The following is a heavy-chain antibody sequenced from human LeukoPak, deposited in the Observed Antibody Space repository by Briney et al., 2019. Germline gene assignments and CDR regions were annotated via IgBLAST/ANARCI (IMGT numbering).Heavy chain of an antibody. CDR2: IIPILGIA. CDR3: ARSQIPLGTWYFDL. CDR1: GGTFSSYT. V-gene: IGHV1-69*02. Sequence: SVKVSCKASGGTFSSYTISWVRQDPGQGLEWMGRIIPILGIANYAQKFQGRVTITADKSTSTAYMELSSLRSEDTAVYYCARSQIPLGTWYFDLWGRGTLVTAPS. J-gene: IGHJ2*01. D-gene: IGHD1-14*01.